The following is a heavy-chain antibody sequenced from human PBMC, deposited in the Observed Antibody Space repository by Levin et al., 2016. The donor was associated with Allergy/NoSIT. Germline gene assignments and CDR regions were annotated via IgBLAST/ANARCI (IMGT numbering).Heavy chain of an antibody. Sequence: WIRQPPGKGLEWVAGISWDGFDKWYADSVVGRFTISRDSSKNTLYLQMDSLRREDTAVYYCVRDFSMKYTFDNWGQGTLVTVSS. V-gene: IGHV3-30-3*01. CDR3: VRDFSMKYTFDN. J-gene: IGHJ4*02. D-gene: IGHD2-8*01. CDR2: ISWDGFDK.